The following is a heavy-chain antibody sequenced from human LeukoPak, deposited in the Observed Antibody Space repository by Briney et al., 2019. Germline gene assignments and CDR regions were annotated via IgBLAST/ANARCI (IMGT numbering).Heavy chain of an antibody. Sequence: GGSLRLSCAASGFIVSSNYMSWVRQAPGKGLEWVGRIKPKTDGETTEYAAPVKDRFSISRDDSKSMMYLQMSSLKTEDTAVYYCITPLPYSAQGGQGTLVTVSS. CDR1: GFIVSSNY. CDR3: ITPLPYSAQ. CDR2: IKPKTDGETT. V-gene: IGHV3-15*01. J-gene: IGHJ4*02. D-gene: IGHD2-21*01.